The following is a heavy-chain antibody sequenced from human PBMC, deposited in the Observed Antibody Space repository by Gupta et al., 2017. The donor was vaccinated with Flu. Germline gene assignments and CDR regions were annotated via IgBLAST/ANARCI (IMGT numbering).Heavy chain of an antibody. CDR2: ISGIGCTT. Sequence: NYAMTWVSQAPGKGLEWVSTISGIGCTTYYADSVKGRFTISRDNSRNTLYLKMNSLRAEDTADYDGAKDRGTVTSGYGFYFWGLGSRVTV. V-gene: IGHV3-23*01. J-gene: IGHJ3*01. CDR3: AKDRGTVTSGYGFYF. D-gene: IGHD4-17*01. CDR1: NYA.